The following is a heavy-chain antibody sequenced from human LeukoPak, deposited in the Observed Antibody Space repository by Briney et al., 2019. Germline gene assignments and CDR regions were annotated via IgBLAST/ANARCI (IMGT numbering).Heavy chain of an antibody. CDR2: IIPILGIA. J-gene: IGHJ4*02. D-gene: IGHD2-21*02. CDR1: GGTFSSYA. V-gene: IGHV1-69*04. CDR3: ARGRESTVVVTANFDY. Sequence: SVKVSCKASGGTFSSYAISWVRQAPGQGLEWMGRIIPILGIANYAQKFQGRVTITADKSTSTAYMELSSLRSEDTAVYYCARGRESTVVVTANFDYWGQGTLVTVSS.